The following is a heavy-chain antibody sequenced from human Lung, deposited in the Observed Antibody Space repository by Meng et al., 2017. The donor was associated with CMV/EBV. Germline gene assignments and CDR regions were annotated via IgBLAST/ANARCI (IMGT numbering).Heavy chain of an antibody. CDR2: IYYSGST. J-gene: IGHJ4*02. CDR1: GGSISSGDYY. Sequence: VQVKESGPGLVKPSQTLSLTCTVSGGSISSGDYYWSWIRQPPGKGLEWIGYIYYSGSTYYNPSLKSRVTISVDTSKNQFSLKLSSVTAADTAVYYCARDRTTGRYFDYWGQGTLVTVSS. CDR3: ARDRTTGRYFDY. V-gene: IGHV4-30-4*01. D-gene: IGHD4-11*01.